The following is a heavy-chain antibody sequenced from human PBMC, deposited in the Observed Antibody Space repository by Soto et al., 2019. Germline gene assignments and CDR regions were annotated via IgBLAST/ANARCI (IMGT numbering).Heavy chain of an antibody. CDR1: GGSISSYY. CDR3: ARHTYPRLGAGGKVS. Sequence: QVQLQESGPGLVKPSETLSLTCTVSGGSISSYYWTWIRQPPGKGLEWIGYMYYSGSTNYNPSLKSRVTISMATSKTPFSLRLSSVTAADTAVYYCARHTYPRLGAGGKVSWGQGTLVTVSS. CDR2: MYYSGST. V-gene: IGHV4-59*08. J-gene: IGHJ5*02. D-gene: IGHD6-13*01.